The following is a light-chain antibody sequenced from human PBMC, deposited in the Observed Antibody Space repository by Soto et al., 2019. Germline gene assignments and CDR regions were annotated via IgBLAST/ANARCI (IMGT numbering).Light chain of an antibody. CDR3: MQGTNWPRT. V-gene: IGKV2-30*01. CDR2: KVS. J-gene: IGKJ1*01. CDR1: QSLVSSDGNTY. Sequence: DVVMTQSPLSLPVTLGQPASISCKSSQSLVSSDGNTYLHWFQQRPGQSPRRLVHKVSNRDSGVADRFSGSGSGADFSLKISRVEAEDVAIYYCMQGTNWPRTFGQGTRVEIK.